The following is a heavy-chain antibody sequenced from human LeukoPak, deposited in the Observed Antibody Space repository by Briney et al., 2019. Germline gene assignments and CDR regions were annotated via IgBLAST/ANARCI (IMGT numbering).Heavy chain of an antibody. CDR1: GLTFSTYS. J-gene: IGHJ4*02. Sequence: GGSLRLSCAASGLTFSTYSMNWVRPAPGKGLEWVSYISSSISTIYYADSVKGRFSIYRDNAKNSLHLQMNSLRDEDTAVYFCAREYSSSSGKALDYWGQGTLVTVSS. CDR2: ISSSISTI. V-gene: IGHV3-48*02. D-gene: IGHD6-6*01. CDR3: AREYSSSSGKALDY.